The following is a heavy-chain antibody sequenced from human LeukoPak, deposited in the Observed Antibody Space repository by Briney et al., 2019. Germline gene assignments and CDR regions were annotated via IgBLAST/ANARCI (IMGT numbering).Heavy chain of an antibody. Sequence: PSQTLSLTCTVSGASISSGSYYWSWIRQPAGKGLEWIGRIYYSGSTYYNPSLKSRVTISVDTSKNQFSLKLSSVTAADTAVYYCARKGDVVVVSGNWFDPWGQGTLVTVSS. D-gene: IGHD2-15*01. CDR3: ARKGDVVVVSGNWFDP. J-gene: IGHJ5*02. CDR1: GASISSGSYY. CDR2: IYYSGST. V-gene: IGHV4-61*02.